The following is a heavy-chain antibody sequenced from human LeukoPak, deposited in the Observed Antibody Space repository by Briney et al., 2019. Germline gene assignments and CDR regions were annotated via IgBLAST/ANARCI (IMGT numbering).Heavy chain of an antibody. D-gene: IGHD3-16*01. Sequence: GGSLRLSCAASGFTFSSYAMSWVRQAPGKGLVWVSRINSDGSATNYADSVKGRFTISRDNAKNTLYLQMSSLRAEDTAVYYCTRDLGGTSWGEWNYWGQGTLVTVSS. CDR1: GFTFSSYA. V-gene: IGHV3-74*01. CDR3: TRDLGGTSWGEWNY. J-gene: IGHJ4*02. CDR2: INSDGSAT.